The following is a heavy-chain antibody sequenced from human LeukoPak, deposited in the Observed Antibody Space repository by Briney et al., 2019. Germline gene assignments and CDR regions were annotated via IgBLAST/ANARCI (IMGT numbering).Heavy chain of an antibody. V-gene: IGHV3-74*01. CDR3: ARAGYSSTWYSRYFDL. D-gene: IGHD6-13*01. CDR2: IKSDGSNT. J-gene: IGHJ2*01. CDR1: GFTFSSYW. Sequence: RGSLRLSCAASGFTFSSYWMHWVRQAPGKGLVWVSRIKSDGSNTNYADSVKGRFTISRENAKNSLYLQVNSLRAGDTAVYYCARAGYSSTWYSRYFDLWGRGTLVTVSS.